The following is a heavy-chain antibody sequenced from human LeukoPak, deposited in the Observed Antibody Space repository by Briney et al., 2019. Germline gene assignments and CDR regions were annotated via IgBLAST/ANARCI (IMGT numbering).Heavy chain of an antibody. J-gene: IGHJ5*02. CDR2: ITGSGGRT. CDR3: AKGYGFTNWFDP. V-gene: IGHV3-23*01. Sequence: PGGSLRLSCAASGFTFSSYAMNWVRQPPGKGLEWVSAITGSGGRTYYADSVKGRFTISRDNSKNTLYLQMNSLRAEDTALYYCAKGYGFTNWFDPWGQGTLVTVSS. D-gene: IGHD1-1*01. CDR1: GFTFSSYA.